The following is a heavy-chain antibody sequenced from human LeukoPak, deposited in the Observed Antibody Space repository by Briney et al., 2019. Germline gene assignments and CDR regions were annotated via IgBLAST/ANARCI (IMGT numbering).Heavy chain of an antibody. D-gene: IGHD5-18*01. CDR2: INHSGST. CDR3: ARRWIQLWLASQGFDY. J-gene: IGHJ4*02. CDR1: GGSFSGYY. Sequence: SETLSLTCAVYGGSFSGYYWSWIRQPPGKGLEWIGEINHSGSTNYNPSLKSRVTISVDTSKNQFSLKLSSVTAADTAVYYCARRWIQLWLASQGFDYWGQGTLVTVSS. V-gene: IGHV4-34*01.